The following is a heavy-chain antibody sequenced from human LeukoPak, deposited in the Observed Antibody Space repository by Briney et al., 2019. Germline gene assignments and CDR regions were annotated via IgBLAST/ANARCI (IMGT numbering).Heavy chain of an antibody. J-gene: IGHJ4*02. CDR1: GYTFTSYA. D-gene: IGHD3-22*01. CDR3: AGYYDSSGYYRDY. Sequence: ASVKVSCKASGYTFTSYAMHWVRQAPGQRLEWMGWINAGNGNTKYSQKFQGRVTITRDTSASTAYMELSSLRSEDTAVYYCAGYYDSSGYYRDYWGQGTLVTVSS. CDR2: INAGNGNT. V-gene: IGHV1-3*01.